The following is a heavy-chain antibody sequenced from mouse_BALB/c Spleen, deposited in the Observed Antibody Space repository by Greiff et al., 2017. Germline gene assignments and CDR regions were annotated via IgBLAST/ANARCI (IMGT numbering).Heavy chain of an antibody. V-gene: IGHV3-8*02. J-gene: IGHJ3*01. CDR1: GDSITSGY. D-gene: IGHD2-4*01. CDR3: ARGGITTGRGFAY. CDR2: ISYSGST. Sequence: EVQVVESGPSLVKPSQTLSLTCSVTGDSITSGYWNWIRKFPGNKLEYMGYISYSGSTYYNPSLKSRISITRDTSKNQYYLQLNSVTTEDTATYYCARGGITTGRGFAYWGQGTLVTVSA.